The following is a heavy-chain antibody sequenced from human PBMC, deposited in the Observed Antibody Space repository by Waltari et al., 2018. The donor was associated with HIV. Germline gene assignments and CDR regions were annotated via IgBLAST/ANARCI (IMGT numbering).Heavy chain of an antibody. CDR3: ARGTQDDSSGLGDV. Sequence: QVQPVQSGAAVKKPGASVKVSCKASGYTLTSSGLSWSTQSPGQGLEWMGWINAYNGNTNYAQKLQGRVTMTTDTSTSTAYMELRSLRSDDTAVYYCARGTQDDSSGLGDVWGQGTTVTVSS. CDR1: GYTLTSSG. V-gene: IGHV1-18*01. J-gene: IGHJ6*02. CDR2: INAYNGNT. D-gene: IGHD3-22*01.